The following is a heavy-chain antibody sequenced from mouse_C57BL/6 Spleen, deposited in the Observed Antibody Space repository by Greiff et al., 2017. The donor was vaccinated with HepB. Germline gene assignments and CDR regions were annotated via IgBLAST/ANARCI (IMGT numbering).Heavy chain of an antibody. CDR1: GYTFTGYW. V-gene: IGHV1-9*01. J-gene: IGHJ4*01. D-gene: IGHD3-2*02. CDR3: ARRGISGFPMRY. CDR2: ILPGSGST. Sequence: QVQLQQSGPELLNPGASVKLSCKAPGYTFTGYWTEWVKQRPGHDLEWIGEILPGSGSTNYNEKFKGKATFTADTSSNTAYMQLSSLTTEYSAIYYGARRGISGFPMRYWGEGTSVSVSS.